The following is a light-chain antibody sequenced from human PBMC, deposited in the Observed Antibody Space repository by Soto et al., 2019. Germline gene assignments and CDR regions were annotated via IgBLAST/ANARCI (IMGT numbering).Light chain of an antibody. CDR2: AAS. CDR1: QSITNY. J-gene: IGKJ3*01. V-gene: IGKV1-39*01. CDR3: QQYDNVPYT. Sequence: DIQMTQSPSSLSASVGDRVTITCRASQSITNYLNWYQHKPGEAPKLLIYAASKLEAGVPPRFSGSGSGTDFTLSISSLQPDDFATYYCQQYDNVPYTFGRGTEVFIK.